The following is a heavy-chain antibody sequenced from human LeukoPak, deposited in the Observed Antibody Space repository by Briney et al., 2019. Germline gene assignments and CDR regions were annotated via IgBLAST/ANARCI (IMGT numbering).Heavy chain of an antibody. D-gene: IGHD2-15*01. V-gene: IGHV3-23*01. Sequence: GGSLRLSCAASGFTFSSYGMSWVRQAPGKGLEWVSAISGSGGSTYYADSVKGRFTISRDNSKNTLYLQMNSLRAEDTAVYYCAKGGYCSGGSCYISHFDYWGQGTLVTVSS. CDR3: AKGGYCSGGSCYISHFDY. CDR2: ISGSGGST. J-gene: IGHJ4*02. CDR1: GFTFSSYG.